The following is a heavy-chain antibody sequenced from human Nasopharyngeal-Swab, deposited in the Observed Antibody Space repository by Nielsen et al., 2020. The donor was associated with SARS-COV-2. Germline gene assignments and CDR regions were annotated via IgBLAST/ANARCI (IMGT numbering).Heavy chain of an antibody. J-gene: IGHJ4*02. D-gene: IGHD2-2*01. CDR2: ISAYNGNT. CDR3: ARGYCSSTSCYYFDY. Sequence: WVRQAPGQGLEWMGWISAYNGNTNYAQKLQGRVTMTTDTSTSTAYMELRSLRSDDTAVYYCARGYCSSTSCYYFDYWGQGTLVTVPQ. V-gene: IGHV1-18*01.